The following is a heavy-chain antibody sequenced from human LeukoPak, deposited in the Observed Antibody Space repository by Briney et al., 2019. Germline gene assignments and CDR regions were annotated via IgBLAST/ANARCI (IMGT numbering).Heavy chain of an antibody. CDR3: ASLHRYGGYDHFDY. Sequence: PETLSLTCNVSGDSIDSYYWSWIRQPPGKGLEWIGYIYYRGTTSYNPFLKSRVTISVDTSKNQFSLKLNSVTAADTAVYYCASLHRYGGYDHFDYWGQGILVIVSS. D-gene: IGHD5-12*01. CDR2: IYYRGTT. CDR1: GDSIDSYY. J-gene: IGHJ4*02. V-gene: IGHV4-59*12.